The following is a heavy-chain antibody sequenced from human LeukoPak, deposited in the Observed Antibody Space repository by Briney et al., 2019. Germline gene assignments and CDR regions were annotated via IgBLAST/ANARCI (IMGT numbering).Heavy chain of an antibody. J-gene: IGHJ4*02. CDR2: INPNSGGT. CDR3: ARDQGY. CDR1: GYTFTDYY. Sequence: ASVKVPCKASGYTFTDYYIHWVRQAPGQGLEWMGWINPNSGGTNYAQHFQGRVTMTRDTSISTAYMDLSRLRSDDTAVYYCARDQGYWGQGTLVTVSS. V-gene: IGHV1-2*02.